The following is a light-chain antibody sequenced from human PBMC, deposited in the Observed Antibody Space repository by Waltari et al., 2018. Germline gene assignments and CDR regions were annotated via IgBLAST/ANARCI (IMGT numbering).Light chain of an antibody. Sequence: DVVMTQSPLSLPVTLGQPASISCRSSQSLVSRAGNTYFNWFRQRPGQSPRRLFYKVSNRDSGVPDRFSGSGSGTDFTLRISRVEAEDVGVYYCMQGTHWPWTFGQGTKVEIK. V-gene: IGKV2-30*01. CDR2: KVS. CDR3: MQGTHWPWT. J-gene: IGKJ1*01. CDR1: QSLVSRAGNTY.